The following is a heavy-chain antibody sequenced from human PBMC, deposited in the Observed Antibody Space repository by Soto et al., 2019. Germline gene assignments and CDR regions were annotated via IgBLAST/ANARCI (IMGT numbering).Heavy chain of an antibody. CDR1: GYTFTSYA. CDR2: INAGNGNT. D-gene: IGHD2-8*01. Sequence: ASVKVSCKASGYTFTSYAMHWVRQAPGQRHEWMGWINAGNGNTKYSQKFQGRVTITRDTSASTAYMELSSLRSEDTAVYYCARDRGYCTNGVCYTWNYYYYYYMDVWGKGTTVTVSS. CDR3: ARDRGYCTNGVCYTWNYYYYYYMDV. V-gene: IGHV1-3*01. J-gene: IGHJ6*03.